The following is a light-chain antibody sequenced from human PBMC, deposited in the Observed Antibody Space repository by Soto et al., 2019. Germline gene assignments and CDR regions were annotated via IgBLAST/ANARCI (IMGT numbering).Light chain of an antibody. CDR2: EVS. CDR1: SSDVGGYNY. V-gene: IGLV2-8*01. Sequence: QSVLTQPPSASGSPGQSVTISCTGNSSDVGGYNYVSWYQQHPGKAPKLMIYEVSKRPSGVPDRFSGSKSGNTASLTVSGLQAADEADYYCSSYAGSNNLVFGGGTKVTVL. J-gene: IGLJ2*01. CDR3: SSYAGSNNLV.